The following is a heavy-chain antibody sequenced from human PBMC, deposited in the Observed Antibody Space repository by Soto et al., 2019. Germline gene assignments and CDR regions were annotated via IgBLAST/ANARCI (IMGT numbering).Heavy chain of an antibody. CDR3: AREGNLGRWIQPLDS. V-gene: IGHV1-18*01. D-gene: IGHD2-2*03. J-gene: IGHJ4*02. Sequence: GASVKVSCKASGYTFTSYGIRWVRQAPGQGLEWMGWISAYNGNTKCAQKFQGRVTMSVDTSKNHFSLKLISVTTADTAVYFCAREGNLGRWIQPLDSWGQGTLVTVSS. CDR2: ISAYNGNT. CDR1: GYTFTSYG.